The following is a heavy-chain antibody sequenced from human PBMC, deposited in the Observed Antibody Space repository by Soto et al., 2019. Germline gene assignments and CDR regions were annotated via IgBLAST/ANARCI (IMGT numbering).Heavy chain of an antibody. CDR1: GYTFTSYA. D-gene: IGHD6-19*01. V-gene: IGHV1-3*01. J-gene: IGHJ4*02. Sequence: ASVTVSCKASGYTFTSYAMHWVRQAPGQRLEWMGWINAGNGNTKYSQKFQGRVTITRDTSASTAYMELSSLRSEDTAVYYCARDAKQWLVDYFDYWGQGTLVTVSS. CDR2: INAGNGNT. CDR3: ARDAKQWLVDYFDY.